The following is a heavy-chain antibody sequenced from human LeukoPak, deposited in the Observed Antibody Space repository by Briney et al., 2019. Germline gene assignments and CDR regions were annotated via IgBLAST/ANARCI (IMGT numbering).Heavy chain of an antibody. CDR3: ARERDTVVVVAADYDAFDI. Sequence: SETLSLTCAVYGGSFSGYYWSWIRQPPGKGLEWIGEINHSGSTNYNPSLKSRVTISVDTSKNQFSLKLSSVTAADTAVYYCARERDTVVVVAADYDAFDIWGQGTMVTVSS. CDR1: GGSFSGYY. D-gene: IGHD2-15*01. CDR2: INHSGST. V-gene: IGHV4-34*01. J-gene: IGHJ3*02.